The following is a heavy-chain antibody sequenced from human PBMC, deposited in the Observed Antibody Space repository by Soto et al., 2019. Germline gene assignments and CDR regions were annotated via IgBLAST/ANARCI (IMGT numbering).Heavy chain of an antibody. D-gene: IGHD7-27*01. CDR1: GGSISSRDYY. V-gene: IGHV4-31*03. CDR2: ISYSGTT. CDR3: AWGPNHSFFDY. J-gene: IGHJ4*02. Sequence: SETLSLTCTVSGGSISSRDYYWTWIRQYPGTGLEWIGYISYSGTTYYSPSLKSRVTISVDTSKNQFSLKVSSMTAADTAVYYCAWGPNHSFFDYWAQGTLVTVSS.